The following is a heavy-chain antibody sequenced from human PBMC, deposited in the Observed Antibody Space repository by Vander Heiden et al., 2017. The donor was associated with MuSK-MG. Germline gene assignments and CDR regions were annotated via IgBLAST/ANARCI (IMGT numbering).Heavy chain of an antibody. CDR3: ARLSMVRGVDYFDY. V-gene: IGHV4-39*01. J-gene: IGHJ4*02. Sequence: QLQLQESGPGLVKPSETLSLTCTVSGSSLSSNSYYWGWIRRPPVKGLEWIGSIYYSGRTYYNPSLKSRVTISVDTSENQFSLKLSSVTAADTAVYYCARLSMVRGVDYFDYWGQGTLVTVSS. CDR1: GSSLSSNSYY. CDR2: IYYSGRT. D-gene: IGHD3-10*01.